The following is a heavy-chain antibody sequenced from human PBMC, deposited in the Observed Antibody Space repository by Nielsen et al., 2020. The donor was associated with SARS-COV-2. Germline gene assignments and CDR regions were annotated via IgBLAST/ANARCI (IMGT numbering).Heavy chain of an antibody. D-gene: IGHD5-18*01. J-gene: IGHJ4*02. Sequence: SETLSLTCAVSGGSISSSNWWSWIRQPPGKGLEWIGEINHSGSTNYNPSLKSRVTISVDTSKNQFSLKLSSVTAADTAVYYCARDTKIQLWLGPFDYWGQGTLVTVSS. CDR2: INHSGST. CDR1: GGSISSSNW. V-gene: IGHV4-4*02. CDR3: ARDTKIQLWLGPFDY.